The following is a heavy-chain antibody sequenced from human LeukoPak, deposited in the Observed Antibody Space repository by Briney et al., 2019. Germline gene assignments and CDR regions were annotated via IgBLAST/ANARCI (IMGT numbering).Heavy chain of an antibody. V-gene: IGHV1-18*01. CDR1: GYTFTSYG. D-gene: IGHD2-2*01. Sequence: ASVKVSCKASGYTFTSYGISWVRQAPGQGLEWMGWISAYNGNTNYAQKLQGRVTMTTDTSTSTAYMELRSLRSDDTAVYYCARDPTYPGVAKPHRRMGVWGQGTTVTVSS. CDR3: ARDPTYPGVAKPHRRMGV. CDR2: ISAYNGNT. J-gene: IGHJ6*02.